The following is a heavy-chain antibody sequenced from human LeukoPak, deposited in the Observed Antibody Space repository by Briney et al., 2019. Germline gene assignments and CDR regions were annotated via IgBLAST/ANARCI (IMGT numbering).Heavy chain of an antibody. D-gene: IGHD6-6*01. Sequence: SETLSLTCNVSGGFINSYYWSWIRQPPGKGLEWIGDIYYSGTTSYNTSLKSRVTISVDRPKSQFSLKVGSVTAADTAVYYCARVLSSSSKVFDFWGQGTPVTVSS. CDR3: ARVLSSSSKVFDF. J-gene: IGHJ4*02. CDR2: IYYSGTT. CDR1: GGFINSYY. V-gene: IGHV4-59*01.